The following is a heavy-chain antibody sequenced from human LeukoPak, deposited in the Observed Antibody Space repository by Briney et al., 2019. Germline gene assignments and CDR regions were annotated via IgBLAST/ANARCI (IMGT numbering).Heavy chain of an antibody. CDR3: ARCPVGYDFWSGYLNWFDP. Sequence: GASVKVSCKASGYTFTSYAMNWVRQAPGQGLEWMGWINTNTGNPTYAQGFTGRFVFSLDTSVSTAYLQISSLKAEDTAVYYCARCPVGYDFWSGYLNWFDPWGQGTLVTVSS. CDR2: INTNTGNP. V-gene: IGHV7-4-1*02. J-gene: IGHJ5*02. D-gene: IGHD3-3*01. CDR1: GYTFTSYA.